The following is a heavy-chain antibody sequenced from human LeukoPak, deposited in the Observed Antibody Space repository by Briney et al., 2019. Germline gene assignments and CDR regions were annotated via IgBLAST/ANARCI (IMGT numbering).Heavy chain of an antibody. D-gene: IGHD5-18*01. J-gene: IGHJ6*03. Sequence: QSGGSLRLSCAASGFTFSSHAMSWVRQAPGKGLEWVSAVSGSGDNTYYADSVKGRFTISRDNSKNTLYLHMSSLRAEDTAVYYCACTAYYYYYLDVWGKGTTVTVSS. V-gene: IGHV3-23*01. CDR3: ACTAYYYYYLDV. CDR1: GFTFSSHA. CDR2: VSGSGDNT.